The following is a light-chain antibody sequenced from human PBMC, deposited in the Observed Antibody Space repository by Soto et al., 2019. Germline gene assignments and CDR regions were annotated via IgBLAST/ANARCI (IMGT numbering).Light chain of an antibody. Sequence: EIVLTQSPATLSLSPGETATLSCRASQRVSSSLAWYQQKPGQTPRLLLYDASNSATCIPARFSGSGSGTAFTLTVSSLEAEDFQVYSCQQRSSRPLTFGGGTKVEIK. J-gene: IGKJ4*01. CDR1: QRVSSS. V-gene: IGKV3-11*01. CDR2: DAS. CDR3: QQRSSRPLT.